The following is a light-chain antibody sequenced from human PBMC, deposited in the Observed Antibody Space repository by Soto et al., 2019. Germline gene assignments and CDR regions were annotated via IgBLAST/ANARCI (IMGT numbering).Light chain of an antibody. CDR1: QGISNY. J-gene: IGKJ1*01. V-gene: IGKV1-27*01. CDR3: QNYNSATRT. Sequence: DIQMTQSPSSLCASVGDRVTITCRASQGISNYLAWYQQKPGKVPKLLIYGASTLPSVVPSRFSGSGCGPTYSLTNSILQTEYATLYYYQNYNSATRTFGQGTKVAIK. CDR2: GAS.